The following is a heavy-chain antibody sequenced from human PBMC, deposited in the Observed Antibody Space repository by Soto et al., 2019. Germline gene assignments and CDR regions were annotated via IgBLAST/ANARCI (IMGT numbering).Heavy chain of an antibody. CDR2: VSHDGRNT. CDR3: ATGGRQWLVTYDFKY. V-gene: IGHV3-30*03. CDR1: GFTCSDYA. D-gene: IGHD6-19*01. J-gene: IGHJ4*02. Sequence: VQLVESGGGVVQPGRSLRLSCAASGFTCSDYAMHWFRHSPGKGLEWVAVVSHDGRNTHYADSVKGRFTISRDSSKNTVSLEMTRLRAEDTAVYYCATGGRQWLVTYDFKYWGQGALVTVSS.